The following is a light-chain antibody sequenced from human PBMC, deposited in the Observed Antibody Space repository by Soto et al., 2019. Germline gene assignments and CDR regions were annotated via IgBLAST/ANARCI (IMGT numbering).Light chain of an antibody. V-gene: IGKV1-39*01. CDR1: QNIDSY. Sequence: DIQMTQSPSSLSASVGDRVTITCRASQNIDSYLKWYQQKPGKAPKPLLNGASNLQSGVPARFSGSGSGTEFTLTINSLQLEDFATYYCQQGHSYPLTFGQGTRLDIK. J-gene: IGKJ5*01. CDR3: QQGHSYPLT. CDR2: GAS.